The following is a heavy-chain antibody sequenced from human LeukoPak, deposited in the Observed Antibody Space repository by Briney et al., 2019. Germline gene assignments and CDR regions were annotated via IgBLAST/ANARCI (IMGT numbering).Heavy chain of an antibody. CDR2: FDPGDGET. J-gene: IGHJ3*02. Sequence: ASVKVSCKVSGYTLTELSMHWVRQAPGKGLEWMGGFDPGDGETIYAQKFQGRVTMTEDTSTDTAYMELSSLRSEDTAVYYCATLYLPSERGTSSRKSDAFDIWGQGTMVTVSS. CDR1: GYTLTELS. D-gene: IGHD2-2*01. CDR3: ATLYLPSERGTSSRKSDAFDI. V-gene: IGHV1-24*01.